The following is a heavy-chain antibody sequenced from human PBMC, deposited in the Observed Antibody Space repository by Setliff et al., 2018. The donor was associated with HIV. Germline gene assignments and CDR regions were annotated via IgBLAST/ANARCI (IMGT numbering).Heavy chain of an antibody. CDR3: ARVQVGDPYYSYYYMDV. Sequence: ASVKVSCKASGYTFTNYGISWVRQAPGQGLEWMGWISAYSGNTHYAQKYQGRVTMTTDTSTSTAYMELRNLRSDDTAVYYCARVQVGDPYYSYYYMDVWGEGTTVTVS. V-gene: IGHV1-18*01. CDR1: GYTFTNYG. J-gene: IGHJ6*03. CDR2: ISAYSGNT. D-gene: IGHD2-8*02.